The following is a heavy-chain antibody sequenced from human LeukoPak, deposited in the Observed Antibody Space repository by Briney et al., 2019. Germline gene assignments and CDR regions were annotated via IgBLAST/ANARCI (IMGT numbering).Heavy chain of an antibody. J-gene: IGHJ5*02. D-gene: IGHD3-10*01. CDR3: ARALWFGESPFDP. CDR2: IYYSGST. CDR1: GGSISSYY. Sequence: SETLSLTCTVSGGSISSYYWSWIRQPPGKGLEWIGYIYYSGSTNYNPSLKSRVTISVDTSKNQFSLKLSSVTAADTAVYYCARALWFGESPFDPWGQGTLATVSS. V-gene: IGHV4-59*01.